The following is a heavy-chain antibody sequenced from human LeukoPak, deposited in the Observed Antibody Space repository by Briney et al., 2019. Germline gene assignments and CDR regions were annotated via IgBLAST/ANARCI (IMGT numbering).Heavy chain of an antibody. Sequence: GGSLRLSCAGSGFTFSRYTFNWVRQAPGRGLEWVSAISGDSKYIYYTDSVKGRFTISRDNARNSVYLQMNSLGVDDTAIYYCVRDTYRTAVAGSSGLGHWGQGTLVTVSS. J-gene: IGHJ4*02. CDR1: GFTFSRYT. CDR3: VRDTYRTAVAGSSGLGH. V-gene: IGHV3-21*01. CDR2: ISGDSKYI. D-gene: IGHD6-19*01.